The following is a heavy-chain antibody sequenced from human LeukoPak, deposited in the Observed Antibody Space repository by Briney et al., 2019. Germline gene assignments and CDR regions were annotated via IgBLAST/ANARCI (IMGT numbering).Heavy chain of an antibody. Sequence: GGSLRLSCAASGFAFNNYAMSWVRQAPGKGLEWVSGITGSGEITKYAGSVKGRFTISRDTSKNTLYLQMNSLRVEDTAVYYCAKDALHIWGSYADHWGQGTLVTVSS. J-gene: IGHJ4*02. CDR2: ITGSGEIT. CDR3: AKDALHIWGSYADH. CDR1: GFAFNNYA. D-gene: IGHD3-16*01. V-gene: IGHV3-23*01.